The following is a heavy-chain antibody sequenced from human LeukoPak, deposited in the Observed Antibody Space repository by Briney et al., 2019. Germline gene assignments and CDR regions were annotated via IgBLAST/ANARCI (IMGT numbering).Heavy chain of an antibody. D-gene: IGHD3-16*02. V-gene: IGHV3-23*01. CDR3: ANGNYDYVWGSYRRFDP. CDR1: GFTFSSYA. CDR2: IGGSGGRT. J-gene: IGHJ5*02. Sequence: GGSLRLSCAASGFTFSSYAMNWVRQAPGKGLEWVSAIGGSGGRTDYADSVKGRFTISRDNSKNTLYLQMNSLRAEDTAVYYCANGNYDYVWGSYRRFDPWGQGTLVTASS.